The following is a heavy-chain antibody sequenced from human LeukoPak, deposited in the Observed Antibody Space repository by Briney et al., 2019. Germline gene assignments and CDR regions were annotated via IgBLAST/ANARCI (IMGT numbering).Heavy chain of an antibody. V-gene: IGHV1-69*13. CDR1: GGTFSSYA. D-gene: IGHD3-16*02. Sequence: ASVNVSCKASGGTFSSYAISWVRQAPGQGLEWMGGIIPIFGTANYAQKFQGRVTITADESTSTAYMELSSLRSEDTAVYYCASPFRYQQLVPYWGQGTLVTVSS. J-gene: IGHJ4*02. CDR2: IIPIFGTA. CDR3: ASPFRYQQLVPY.